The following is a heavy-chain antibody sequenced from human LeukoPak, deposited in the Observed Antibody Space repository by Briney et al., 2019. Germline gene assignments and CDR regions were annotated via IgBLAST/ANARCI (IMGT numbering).Heavy chain of an antibody. J-gene: IGHJ3*02. D-gene: IGHD3-16*02. Sequence: SETLSLTCAVSGGSISSGGYSWSWIRQPPGKGLEWIGYIYHSGSTYSNPSLKSRVTISVDRSKNQFSLKLSTVTAADTAVYYCARAAARLIEDYVWGSYRHDAFDIWGQGTMVTVSS. CDR3: ARAAARLIEDYVWGSYRHDAFDI. V-gene: IGHV4-30-2*01. CDR2: IYHSGST. CDR1: GGSISSGGYS.